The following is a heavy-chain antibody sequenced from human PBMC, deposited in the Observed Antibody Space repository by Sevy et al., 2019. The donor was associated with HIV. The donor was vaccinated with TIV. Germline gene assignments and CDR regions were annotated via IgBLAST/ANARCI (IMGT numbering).Heavy chain of an antibody. CDR1: GYTFTTYG. J-gene: IGHJ3*02. CDR2: ISADNDNT. CDR3: AGASAYYYGSGSHPHAFDI. D-gene: IGHD3-10*01. V-gene: IGHV1-18*01. Sequence: ASVKVSCKASGYTFTTYGITWVRQAPGQGLEWMGWISADNDNTNYAQKFQGRVTMTTDTSTTTAYMELRSLRSDDTAVYYWAGASAYYYGSGSHPHAFDIWGQGTMVTVSS.